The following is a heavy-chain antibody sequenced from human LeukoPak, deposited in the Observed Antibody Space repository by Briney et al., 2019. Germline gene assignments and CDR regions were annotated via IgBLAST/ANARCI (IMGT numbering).Heavy chain of an antibody. J-gene: IGHJ4*02. CDR3: ARSDTVATPSYTY. Sequence: GGSLRLSCAAPGFTFSSYAMSWVRQAPGKGLDWVSGISASGYTTYNADSVKGRFTISRDNSKNTVYLQMNSLRADDTAVYYCARSDTVATPSYTYWGQGTLVTVSS. V-gene: IGHV3-23*01. D-gene: IGHD5-12*01. CDR1: GFTFSSYA. CDR2: ISASGYTT.